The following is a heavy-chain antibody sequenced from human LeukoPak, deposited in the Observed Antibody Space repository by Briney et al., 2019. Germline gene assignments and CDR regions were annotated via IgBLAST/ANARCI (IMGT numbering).Heavy chain of an antibody. J-gene: IGHJ5*02. CDR3: AREGITILNNWLDP. CDR1: GGSISSGSYC. D-gene: IGHD3-10*01. CDR2: IYTSGST. Sequence: PSETLSLTCTVSGGSISSGSYCWSWLRQPAWKGLEWIGRIYTSGSTNYNPSLKSRVYISVDTSKNHFSLKLSSVTAADTAVYYCAREGITILNNWLDPGGQGTLVTVSS. V-gene: IGHV4-61*02.